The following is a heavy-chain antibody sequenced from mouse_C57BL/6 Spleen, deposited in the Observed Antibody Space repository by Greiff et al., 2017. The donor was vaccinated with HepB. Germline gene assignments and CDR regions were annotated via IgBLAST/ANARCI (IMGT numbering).Heavy chain of an antibody. D-gene: IGHD2-3*01. Sequence: EVKLMESGGGLVQPGGSLKLSCAASGFTFSDYYMYWVRQTPEKRLEWVAYISNGGGSTYYPDTVKGRFTISRDNAKNTLYLQMSRLKYEDTAMYYCARSLYDGYYVFAYWGQGTLVTVSA. V-gene: IGHV5-12*01. CDR2: ISNGGGST. CDR1: GFTFSDYY. J-gene: IGHJ3*01. CDR3: ARSLYDGYYVFAY.